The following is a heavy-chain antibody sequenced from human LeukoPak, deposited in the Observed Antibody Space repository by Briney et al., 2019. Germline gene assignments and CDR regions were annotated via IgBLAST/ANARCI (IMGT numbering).Heavy chain of an antibody. CDR3: VKVGGGGGWYWSP. D-gene: IGHD6-19*01. CDR2: ISDSGDDT. CDR1: GFTFSNYG. J-gene: IGHJ5*02. V-gene: IGHV3-23*01. Sequence: WGSLELSCTGSGFTFSNYGKSWVRQAPGERLEWVGGISDSGDDTDYAHSLKGRVTISRDNSKNTLFLQMNILRVEDTAVYYCVKVGGGGGWYWSPWGQGTLVTVSS.